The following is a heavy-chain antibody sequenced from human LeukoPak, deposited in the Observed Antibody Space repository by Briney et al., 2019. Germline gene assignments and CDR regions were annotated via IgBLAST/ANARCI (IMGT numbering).Heavy chain of an antibody. V-gene: IGHV3-53*01. CDR2: IYSAGTS. J-gene: IGHJ4*02. CDR3: AMTDDTLIASSY. Sequence: GGSLRLSCTVSGFSVSAIYMSWVRQAPGKGLQWVSVIYSAGTSFHAESLEGRFTVSRDNSKNTLYLQMNSLRAEDTGVYYCAMTDDTLIASSYWGQGTSVTVSS. D-gene: IGHD3-9*01. CDR1: GFSVSAIY.